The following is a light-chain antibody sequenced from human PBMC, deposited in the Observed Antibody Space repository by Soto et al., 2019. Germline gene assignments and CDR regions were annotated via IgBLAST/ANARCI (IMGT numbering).Light chain of an antibody. CDR3: AAWDDSLSGVV. CDR1: SSNIGSNY. V-gene: IGLV1-47*01. CDR2: RNN. Sequence: QSVLTQPHSASGTLGQRVTISCSGSSSNIGSNYVYWYQQLPGTAPKLLIYRNNQRPSGVPDRFSGSKSGTSASLAISGLRSEDEADYYCAAWDDSLSGVVFGGGTKVTVL. J-gene: IGLJ2*01.